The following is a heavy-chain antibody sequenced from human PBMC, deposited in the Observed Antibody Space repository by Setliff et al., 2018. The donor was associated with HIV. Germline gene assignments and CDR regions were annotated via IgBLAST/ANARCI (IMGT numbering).Heavy chain of an antibody. CDR1: GGSINTYY. CDR2: IYTSGST. CDR3: ARLSTTSRDFDS. Sequence: PSETLSLTCTVSGGSINTYYWSWIRQPAGKGLEWIGRIYTSGSTNYNPSLKTRVTLSVDTSENQFSLKLSSVTAADTAVYYRARLSTTSRDFDSWGQGTLVTVSS. J-gene: IGHJ4*02. D-gene: IGHD2-2*01. V-gene: IGHV4-4*07.